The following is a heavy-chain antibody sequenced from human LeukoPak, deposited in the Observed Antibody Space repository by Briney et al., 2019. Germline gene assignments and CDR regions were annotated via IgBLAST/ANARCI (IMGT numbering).Heavy chain of an antibody. V-gene: IGHV4-59*01. Sequence: PSETLSLTCTVSGGSISSYYWSWIRQPPGKGLEWIGYIYDSGSTNHKPSLKSRVTISVDTSKNQFSLKLSSVTAADTALYYCARARYSSSPFWGQGTLVTVSS. CDR3: ARARYSSSPF. CDR2: IYDSGST. J-gene: IGHJ4*02. D-gene: IGHD6-6*01. CDR1: GGSISSYY.